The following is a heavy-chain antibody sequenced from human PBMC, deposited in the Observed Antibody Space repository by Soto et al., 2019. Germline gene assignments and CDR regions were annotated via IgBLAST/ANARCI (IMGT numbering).Heavy chain of an antibody. D-gene: IGHD3-9*01. CDR1: GYSFTSYW. Sequence: EVQLVQSGAEVKKPGESLRISCKGSGYSFTSYWISWVRQMPGKGLEWMGRIDPSDSYTNYSPSFQGHVTISADKSISTAYLQRSSLKASDTAMYYCASSRVLRYFGYYYGMDVWGQGTTVTVSS. J-gene: IGHJ6*02. CDR3: ASSRVLRYFGYYYGMDV. CDR2: IDPSDSYT. V-gene: IGHV5-10-1*01.